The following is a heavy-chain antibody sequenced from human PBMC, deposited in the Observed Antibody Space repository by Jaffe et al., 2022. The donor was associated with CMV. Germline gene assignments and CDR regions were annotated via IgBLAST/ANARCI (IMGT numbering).Heavy chain of an antibody. J-gene: IGHJ3*02. D-gene: IGHD3-10*01. Sequence: QVQLQESGPGLVKPSETLSLTCTVSGGSISSYYWSWIRQPPGKGLEWIGYIYYSGSTNYNPSLKSRVTISVDTSKNQFSLKLSSVTAADTAVYYCARAGFIYYGSPPDAFDIWGQGTMVTVSS. CDR2: IYYSGST. CDR1: GGSISSYY. CDR3: ARAGFIYYGSPPDAFDI. V-gene: IGHV4-59*01.